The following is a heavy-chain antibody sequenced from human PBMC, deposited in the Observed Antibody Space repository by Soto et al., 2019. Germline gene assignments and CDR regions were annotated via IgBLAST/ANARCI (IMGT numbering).Heavy chain of an antibody. J-gene: IGHJ4*02. Sequence: QVQLVESGGGVVQPGRSLKLSCAASGFTFSNYAIHWVRQAPGKGLEWVAVIASDGEDKRYADSVKGGFTISRDNSKNTVYLQMNSLRGEDTAVYYCAKDGAIAAADYFFDYWGQGSLVTVSS. D-gene: IGHD6-13*01. V-gene: IGHV3-30*18. CDR1: GFTFSNYA. CDR2: IASDGEDK. CDR3: AKDGAIAAADYFFDY.